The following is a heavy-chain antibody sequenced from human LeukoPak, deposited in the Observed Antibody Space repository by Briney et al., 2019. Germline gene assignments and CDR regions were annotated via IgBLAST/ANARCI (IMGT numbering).Heavy chain of an antibody. D-gene: IGHD3-10*01. CDR1: GGSISSGGYY. J-gene: IGHJ5*02. CDR3: ARMRNYYGSGSYYNVRVWFDP. Sequence: PSETLSLTCTVSGGSISSGGYYWSWIRQHPGEGLEWIGYIYHSGSTYYNPSLKSRVTISVDTSKNQFSLKLSSVTAADTAVYYCARMRNYYGSGSYYNVRVWFDPWGQGTLVTVSS. V-gene: IGHV4-31*03. CDR2: IYHSGST.